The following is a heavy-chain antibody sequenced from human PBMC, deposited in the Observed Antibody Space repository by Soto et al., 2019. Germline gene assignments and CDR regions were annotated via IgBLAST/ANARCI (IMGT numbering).Heavy chain of an antibody. CDR1: GGSFRGYY. D-gene: IGHD7-27*01. V-gene: IGHV4-34*01. Sequence: SETLSLTCAVYGGSFRGYYWTWIRQPPGKGLEWIGDINHSGSTNYNPSLKSRVTISVDTSKNHVSLTLRSVTAADTAVYYCAREEVPHLLNRGFYGVDVWGQGTTVTVSS. CDR3: AREEVPHLLNRGFYGVDV. J-gene: IGHJ6*02. CDR2: INHSGST.